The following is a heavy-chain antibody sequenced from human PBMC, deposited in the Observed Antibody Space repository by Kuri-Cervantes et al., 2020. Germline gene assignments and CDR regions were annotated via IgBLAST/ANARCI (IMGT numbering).Heavy chain of an antibody. CDR2: IGYNGGNK. CDR3: AKEAMKAVTGAFYFDY. D-gene: IGHD6-19*01. V-gene: IGHV3-30*02. CDR1: AFTSSSYG. Sequence: SSAASAFTSSSYGMHWVRRTPGKGLEWVAVIGYNGGNKYYADSVKGRFTISRDNSKNTLYLQMNSLRAEDTAVYYCAKEAMKAVTGAFYFDYWGQGTLVTVSS. J-gene: IGHJ4*02.